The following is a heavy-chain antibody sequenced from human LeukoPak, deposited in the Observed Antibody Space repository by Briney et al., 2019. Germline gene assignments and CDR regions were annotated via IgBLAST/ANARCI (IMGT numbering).Heavy chain of an antibody. Sequence: GGSLRLSCAASGFTFSSYWMSWVRQAPGKGLEWVANIKQDGSEKYYVDSVKGRFTISRDNAKNSLYLQMNSLRAEDTAVYYCARDSYDYSNYVYYMDVWGKGTTVTVSS. V-gene: IGHV3-7*01. CDR1: GFTFSSYW. D-gene: IGHD4-11*01. CDR3: ARDSYDYSNYVYYMDV. CDR2: IKQDGSEK. J-gene: IGHJ6*03.